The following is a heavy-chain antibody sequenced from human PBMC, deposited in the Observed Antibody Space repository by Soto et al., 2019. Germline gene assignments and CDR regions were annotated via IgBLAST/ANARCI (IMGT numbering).Heavy chain of an antibody. V-gene: IGHV3-33*01. D-gene: IGHD4-17*01. CDR1: GFTFSSYG. J-gene: IGHJ4*02. CDR3: ARADPTVSYFDD. Sequence: PGGSLRLSCAASGFTFSSYGMHWVRQAPGKGLEWVAVIWYDGSNKYYADSVKGRFTISRDNSKNTLYLQMNSLRAEDTAVYYCARADPTVSYFDDWGQGTLVTVSS. CDR2: IWYDGSNK.